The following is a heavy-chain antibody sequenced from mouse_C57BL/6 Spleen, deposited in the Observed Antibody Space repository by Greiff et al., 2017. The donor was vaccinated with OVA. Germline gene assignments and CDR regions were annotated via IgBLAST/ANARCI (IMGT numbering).Heavy chain of an antibody. CDR3: AVTYGNYRYFDV. Sequence: VQLQQPGAELVMPGASVKLSCKASGYTFTSYWMHWVKQRPGQGLEWIGEIDPSDSYTNYTQKFKGKSTLTVDKSSSTAYMQLSSLTSEDSAVYYCAVTYGNYRYFDVWGTGTTVTVAS. CDR2: IDPSDSYT. CDR1: GYTFTSYW. V-gene: IGHV1-69*01. J-gene: IGHJ1*03. D-gene: IGHD2-1*01.